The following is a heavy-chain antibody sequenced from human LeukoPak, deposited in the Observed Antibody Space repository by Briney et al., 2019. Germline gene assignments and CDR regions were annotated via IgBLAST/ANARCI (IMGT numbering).Heavy chain of an antibody. CDR3: VPKGTEGY. J-gene: IGHJ4*02. V-gene: IGHV3-64D*06. CDR1: GFTFSAYA. Sequence: GGSLRLPCSASGFTFSAYAMHWVRQAPGKRLEYVSAISPDGTSTYYADSVRGRFSISSDNSKNTLYLQMSSLRAEDTAVYYCVPKGTEGYWGQGTLVTVSS. CDR2: ISPDGTST.